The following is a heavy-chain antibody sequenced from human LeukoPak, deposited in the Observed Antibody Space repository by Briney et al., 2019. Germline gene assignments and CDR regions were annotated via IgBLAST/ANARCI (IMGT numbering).Heavy chain of an antibody. Sequence: PGRSLRLSCAASGFTFDDYAMHWVRQAPGKGLEWVSGISWNSGSIGYADSVKGRFTISRDNAKNSLYLQMNSLRAEGMALYYCAKGDVSVSGWVSDWGQGTLVTVSS. CDR2: ISWNSGSI. D-gene: IGHD5/OR15-5a*01. CDR3: AKGDVSVSGWVSD. CDR1: GFTFDDYA. J-gene: IGHJ4*02. V-gene: IGHV3-9*03.